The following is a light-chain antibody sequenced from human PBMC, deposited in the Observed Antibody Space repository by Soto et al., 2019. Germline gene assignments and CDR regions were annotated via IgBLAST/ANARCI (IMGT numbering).Light chain of an antibody. V-gene: IGKV3-20*01. CDR2: DAS. Sequence: EVVLTQSPGTLSLSPGERATLSCRASQSVGSSYLAWYQQKPGQAPRLLIFDASRRATGIPARFSGSGSGTDFTLSISRLDPEDFAVYYCQQYGSSPQTFGQGTKVEIK. CDR1: QSVGSSY. J-gene: IGKJ1*01. CDR3: QQYGSSPQT.